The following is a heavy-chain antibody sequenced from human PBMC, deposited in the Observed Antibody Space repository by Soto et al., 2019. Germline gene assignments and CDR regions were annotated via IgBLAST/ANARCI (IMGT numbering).Heavy chain of an antibody. V-gene: IGHV1-69*06. CDR3: ARGVPYYYNSSGFPFEY. Sequence: GASVKVSCKASGGTFSSYAISWVRQAPGQGLEWMGGIIPLFGAPNYAQKFQGRVTITADKSTSTAYMELSSLRSEDTAVYYCARGVPYYYNSSGFPFEYWGRGSLVTVSS. D-gene: IGHD3-22*01. CDR1: GGTFSSYA. J-gene: IGHJ4*02. CDR2: IIPLFGAP.